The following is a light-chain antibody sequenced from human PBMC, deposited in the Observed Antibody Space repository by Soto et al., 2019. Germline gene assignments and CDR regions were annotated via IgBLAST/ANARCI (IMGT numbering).Light chain of an antibody. J-gene: IGLJ1*01. CDR3: TSYTTSSTSYV. Sequence: QSALTQPASVSGSPGQSITISCTGTSXDIGGYNYVSWYQQHPGKAPKLMIYEVSNRPSGVSNRFSGSKSGNTASLTISGLQAEDEADYYCTSYTTSSTSYVFGTGTKVTLL. V-gene: IGLV2-14*01. CDR1: SXDIGGYNY. CDR2: EVS.